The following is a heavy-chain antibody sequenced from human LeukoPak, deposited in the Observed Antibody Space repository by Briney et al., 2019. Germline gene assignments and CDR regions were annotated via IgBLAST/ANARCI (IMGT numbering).Heavy chain of an antibody. J-gene: IGHJ6*03. Sequence: GASVKVSCKASGYTLTSYGTSWVRQAPGQGLEWMGWISAYNGNTNYAQKLQGRVTMTTDTSTSTAYMELRSLRSDDTAVYYCARLSTFGGYGLADYYYYMDVWGKGTTVTISS. CDR2: ISAYNGNT. CDR1: GYTLTSYG. D-gene: IGHD5-12*01. V-gene: IGHV1-18*01. CDR3: ARLSTFGGYGLADYYYYMDV.